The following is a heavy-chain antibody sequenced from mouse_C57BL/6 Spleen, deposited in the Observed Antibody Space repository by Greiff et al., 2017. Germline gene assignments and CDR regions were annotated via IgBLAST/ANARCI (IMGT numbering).Heavy chain of an antibody. CDR1: GFTFSSYG. D-gene: IGHD1-1*01. V-gene: IGHV5-6*01. Sequence: EVKLVESGGDLVKPGGSLKFSCAASGFTFSSYGMSWVCQTPDKRLEWVATISSGGSYTYYPDSVKGRFTISRDNAKNTLYLQMSSLKSEDTAMYYCARHGYGSSYYAMDYWGQGTSVTVSS. CDR3: ARHGYGSSYYAMDY. J-gene: IGHJ4*01. CDR2: ISSGGSYT.